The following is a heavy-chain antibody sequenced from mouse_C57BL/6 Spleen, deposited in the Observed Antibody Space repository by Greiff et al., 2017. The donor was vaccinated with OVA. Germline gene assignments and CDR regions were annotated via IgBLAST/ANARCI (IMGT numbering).Heavy chain of an antibody. J-gene: IGHJ1*03. CDR2: IYPGGGYT. Sequence: VQLMASGAELVRPGTSVKMSCKASGYTFTNYWIGWAKQRPGHGLEWIGDIYPGGGYTNYNEKFKGKATLTADKSSSTAYMQFSSLTSEDSAIYYCARAYGSSYWYFDVWGTGTTVTVSS. CDR3: ARAYGSSYWYFDV. V-gene: IGHV1-63*01. D-gene: IGHD1-1*01. CDR1: GYTFTNYW.